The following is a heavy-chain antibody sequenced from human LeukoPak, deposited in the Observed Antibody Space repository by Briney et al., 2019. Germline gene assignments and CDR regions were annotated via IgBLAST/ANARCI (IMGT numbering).Heavy chain of an antibody. CDR2: ISSSSSYT. D-gene: IGHD3-10*01. J-gene: IGHJ5*02. V-gene: IGHV3-11*05. CDR1: GFTFSNYA. Sequence: GGSLRLSCEAAGFTFSNYAMSWVRQAPGKGLEWVSYISSSSSYTNYADSVKGRFTISRDNAKNSLYLQMNSLRAEDTAVYYCARGGGNWFDPWGQGTLVTVSS. CDR3: ARGGGNWFDP.